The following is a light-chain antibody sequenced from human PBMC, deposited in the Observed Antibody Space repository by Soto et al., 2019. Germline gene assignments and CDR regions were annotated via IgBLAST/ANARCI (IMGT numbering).Light chain of an antibody. CDR2: KAS. CDR3: QRYNSYSEA. J-gene: IGKJ1*01. CDR1: QTISSW. V-gene: IGKV1-5*03. Sequence: DIQMTQSPSNLSGSVGDRVTITRRASQTISSWLAWYQQKPGKAPKLLIYKASTLKSGGPSRFSGSGSQTEFTLTISSPQPDDVATYYCQRYNSYSEAFGQGTKVDIK.